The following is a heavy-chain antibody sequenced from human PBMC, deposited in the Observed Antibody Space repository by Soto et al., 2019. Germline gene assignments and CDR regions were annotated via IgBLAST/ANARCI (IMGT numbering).Heavy chain of an antibody. V-gene: IGHV4-31*03. Sequence: PSETLSLTGTVSGGSISSGGYYWSWIRQHPGKGLEWIGYIYYSGSTYYNPSLKSRVTISVDTSKNQFSLKLSSVTAADTAVYYCARDDYYDSSGYDFQFDPWGQGTLVTVSS. CDR3: ARDDYYDSSGYDFQFDP. CDR2: IYYSGST. J-gene: IGHJ5*02. D-gene: IGHD3-22*01. CDR1: GGSISSGGYY.